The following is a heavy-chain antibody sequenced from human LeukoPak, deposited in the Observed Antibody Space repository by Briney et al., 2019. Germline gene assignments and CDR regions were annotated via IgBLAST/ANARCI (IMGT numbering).Heavy chain of an antibody. V-gene: IGHV1-8*01. CDR2: MNPNTGKT. CDR3: AREEDHDWFDP. Sequence: ASVKVSCKASGYTFTNYDINCVRQATGQGLEWLGWMNPNTGKTDYAQKFQGRVTMTRNTSIGTAYMELSSLRSEDTAIYFCAREEDHDWFDPWGQGTLVTVSS. J-gene: IGHJ5*02. CDR1: GYTFTNYD.